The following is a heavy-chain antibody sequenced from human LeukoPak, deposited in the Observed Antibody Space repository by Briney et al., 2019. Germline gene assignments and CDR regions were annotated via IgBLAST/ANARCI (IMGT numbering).Heavy chain of an antibody. Sequence: GRSLRLSCAASGFTFSSYGMHWVRQAPGEGLEWVAVISYDGSNKYYADSVKGRFTISRDNSKNTLYLQMNSLRAEDTAVYYCAKEGTDCSSTSCYARQNYYYYGMDVWGQGTTVTVSS. V-gene: IGHV3-30*18. CDR3: AKEGTDCSSTSCYARQNYYYYGMDV. J-gene: IGHJ6*02. CDR1: GFTFSSYG. CDR2: ISYDGSNK. D-gene: IGHD2-2*01.